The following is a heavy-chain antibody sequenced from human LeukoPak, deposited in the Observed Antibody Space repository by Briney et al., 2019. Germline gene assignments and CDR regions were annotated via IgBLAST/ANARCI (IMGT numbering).Heavy chain of an antibody. J-gene: IGHJ6*03. CDR2: IRYDGSNK. V-gene: IGHV3-30*02. CDR1: GFTFGSYG. Sequence: GGSLRLSCAASGFTFGSYGMHWVRQAPGKGLEWVAFIRYDGSNKYYADSVKGRFTISRDNSKNTLYLQMNSLRAEDTAVYYCAKPAAAGIYYYYYYDMDVWGKGTTVTISS. D-gene: IGHD6-13*01. CDR3: AKPAAAGIYYYYYYDMDV.